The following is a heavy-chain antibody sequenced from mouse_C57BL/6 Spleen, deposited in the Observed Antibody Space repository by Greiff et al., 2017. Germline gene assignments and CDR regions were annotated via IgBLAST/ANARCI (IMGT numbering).Heavy chain of an antibody. CDR2: IYPGSGNT. V-gene: IGHV1-76*01. CDR1: GYTFTDYY. J-gene: IGHJ1*03. Sequence: VQLQESGAELVRPGASVKLSCKASGYTFTDYYINWVKQRPGQGLEWIARIYPGSGNTYYNEKFKGKATLTAEKSSSTAYMQLSSLTSEDSAVYFCARGGWDRYFDVWGTGTTVTVSS. CDR3: ARGGWDRYFDV. D-gene: IGHD4-1*01.